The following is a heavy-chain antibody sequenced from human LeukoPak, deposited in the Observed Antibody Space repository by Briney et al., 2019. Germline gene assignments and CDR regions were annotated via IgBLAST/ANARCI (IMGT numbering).Heavy chain of an antibody. D-gene: IGHD3-22*01. CDR2: ICWNSGSI. V-gene: IGHV3-9*01. CDR1: GFTFDDYA. Sequence: PGGSLRLSCAASGFTFDDYAMHWVRQAPGKGLEWVSGICWNSGSIRYADSVKGRFTFSRDNAKNSLYLQMSSLKAEDTAVYYCARVHYYDSSGFDYWGQGTLVTVSS. J-gene: IGHJ4*02. CDR3: ARVHYYDSSGFDY.